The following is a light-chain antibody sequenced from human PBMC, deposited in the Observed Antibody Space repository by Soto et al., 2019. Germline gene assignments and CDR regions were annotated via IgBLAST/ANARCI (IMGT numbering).Light chain of an antibody. J-gene: IGKJ1*01. CDR1: QSVTNNY. Sequence: IVLTQSPGTLSLSPGERATLSCRASQSVTNNYLAWYQQKPGQAPRLLIYGASSRATGIPDRFSGSGSGTDSTLTISRLEPEDFAVYYCQQYGSAPWTFGQGTKVEIK. V-gene: IGKV3-20*01. CDR3: QQYGSAPWT. CDR2: GAS.